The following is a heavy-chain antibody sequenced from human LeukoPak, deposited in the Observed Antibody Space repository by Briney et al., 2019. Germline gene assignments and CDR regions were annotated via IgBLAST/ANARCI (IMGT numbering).Heavy chain of an antibody. Sequence: ASVKVTCKVSGYTLTYLSMHWVRQPPGQGHEWMGGFDPEDGETTYAQTFQGGVTMIEDTSADAAYMGLRSLRSEDAAVYGCASDIRSSWYGVAILGYWGQGTLVTVSS. J-gene: IGHJ4*02. CDR2: FDPEDGET. D-gene: IGHD6-13*01. CDR3: ASDIRSSWYGVAILGY. V-gene: IGHV1-24*01. CDR1: GYTLTYLS.